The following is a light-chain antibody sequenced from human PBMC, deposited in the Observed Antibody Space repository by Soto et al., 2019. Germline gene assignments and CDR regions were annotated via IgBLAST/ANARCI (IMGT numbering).Light chain of an antibody. CDR2: DVS. CDR3: QQYSRLWS. CDR1: QSISKW. Sequence: QLTQSPSTLSGSVGDRVTITCPASQSISKWLAWYQQKPGKAPKLLMYDVSSLESGVPSRFSGDGSETDFTLTISSLQRDDFGTYYCQQYSRLWSFGQGTKVDIK. V-gene: IGKV1-5*01. J-gene: IGKJ1*01.